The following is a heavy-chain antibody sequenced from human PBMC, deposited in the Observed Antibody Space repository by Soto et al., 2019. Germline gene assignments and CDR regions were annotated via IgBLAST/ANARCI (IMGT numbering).Heavy chain of an antibody. V-gene: IGHV1-69*13. Sequence: SVKVSCKASGGTISSYAISWVRQAPGQGLEWMGGIIPIFGTANYAQKFQGRVTITADVSTSTAYMELSSLRSEDTAVYYCARGRTAMVDYYYGMDVWGQGTTVTVSS. J-gene: IGHJ6*02. CDR2: IIPIFGTA. CDR3: ARGRTAMVDYYYGMDV. D-gene: IGHD5-18*01. CDR1: GGTISSYA.